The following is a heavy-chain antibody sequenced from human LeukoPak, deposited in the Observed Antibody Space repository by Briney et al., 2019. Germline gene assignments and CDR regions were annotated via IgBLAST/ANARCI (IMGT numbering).Heavy chain of an antibody. J-gene: IGHJ2*01. CDR2: ISYDGSNK. D-gene: IGHD5-24*01. V-gene: IGHV3-30*04. Sequence: GGSLRLSCAASQFSFSTYAMHWVRQAPGRGLEWVAVISYDGSNKYYADSVKGRFTISRDNSKNTLYLQMHSLRAEDTAVYCCTRADDYIHFDLWGRGTLVTVSS. CDR3: TRADDYIHFDL. CDR1: QFSFSTYA.